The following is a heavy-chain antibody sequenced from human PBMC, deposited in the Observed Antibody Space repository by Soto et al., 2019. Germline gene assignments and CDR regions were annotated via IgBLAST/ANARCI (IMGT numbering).Heavy chain of an antibody. V-gene: IGHV1-69*02. CDR1: GGTFSSYT. CDR3: ARGSPEMATTH. Sequence: QVQLVQSGAEVKKPGSSVKVSCKASGGTFSSYTISWVRQAPGQGLEWMGRIIPILGIANYAQKFQGRVTITADKPTSTANVELSSLRSEDTALYYCARGSPEMATTHWGQGTLVTVSS. CDR2: IIPILGIA. J-gene: IGHJ4*02. D-gene: IGHD5-12*01.